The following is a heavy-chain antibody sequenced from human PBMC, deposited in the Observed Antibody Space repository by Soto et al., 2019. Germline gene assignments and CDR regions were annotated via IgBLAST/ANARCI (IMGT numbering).Heavy chain of an antibody. CDR3: ARGGYYDGSGFCNCHYYGMDA. J-gene: IGHJ6*04. Sequence: QVQLVQSGTAVKKPGASVKVSCKASGYTFNSYGISWVRQAPGQGLEWMGWISPYADNTNYAQNLQGRVTMTTDTSPRIAYMYLRSLRSDDTAVYYCARGGYYDGSGFCNCHYYGMDAWGKGTTVSVSA. V-gene: IGHV1-18*01. CDR2: ISPYADNT. CDR1: GYTFNSYG. D-gene: IGHD3-22*01.